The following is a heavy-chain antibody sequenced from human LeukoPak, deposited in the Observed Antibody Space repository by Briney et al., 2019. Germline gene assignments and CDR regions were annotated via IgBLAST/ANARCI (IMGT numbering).Heavy chain of an antibody. Sequence: PSETLSLTCAVSGGSIKSNNWWSWVRQPPGKGLEWIGEIYHSGSTNYNPSLESRVTVSVDKSKNQFSLDLSSVTAADTAVYYCAGFWGYTSWDSGFYYGNYGWGQGTTVTVSS. V-gene: IGHV4-4*02. CDR3: AGFWGYTSWDSGFYYGNYG. CDR2: IYHSGST. J-gene: IGHJ6*02. D-gene: IGHD3-16*02. CDR1: GGSIKSNNW.